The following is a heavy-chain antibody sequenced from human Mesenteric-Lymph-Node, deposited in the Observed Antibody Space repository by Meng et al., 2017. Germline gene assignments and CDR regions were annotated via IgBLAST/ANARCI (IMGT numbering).Heavy chain of an antibody. CDR3: ARDSRPKIFTSDAFDI. V-gene: IGHV3-7*01. D-gene: IGHD3-10*01. J-gene: IGHJ3*02. CDR1: GFTFSSYW. CDR2: IKQDGSEK. Sequence: GESLKISCAASGFTFSSYWMHWVRQAPGKGLEWVANIKQDGSEKYYVDSVKGRFTISRDNAKNSLYLQMSSLRVEDTAVFYCARDSRPKIFTSDAFDIWGQGTMVTVSS.